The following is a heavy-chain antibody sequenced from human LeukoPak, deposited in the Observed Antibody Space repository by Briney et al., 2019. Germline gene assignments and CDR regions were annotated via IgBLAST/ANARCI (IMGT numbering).Heavy chain of an antibody. J-gene: IGHJ5*02. V-gene: IGHV1-69*04. CDR1: GDTFGNYG. D-gene: IGHD6-19*01. CDR2: IIPIFPKT. CDR3: ARDPKVIAVPDGTDDRHGP. Sequence: SVKVSCKASGDTFGNYGINWVRQAPGQGLEWMGRIIPIFPKTNYAQKFLGRVTITADKSTSTAYLELSSLSSEDTAVYYCARDPKVIAVPDGTDDRHGPWGQGTLVIVSS.